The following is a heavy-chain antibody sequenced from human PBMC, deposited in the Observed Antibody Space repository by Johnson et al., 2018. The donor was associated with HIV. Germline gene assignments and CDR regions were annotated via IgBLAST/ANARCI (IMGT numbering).Heavy chain of an antibody. CDR2: ISSNGGST. CDR1: GFTFSRYA. V-gene: IGHV3-64*01. J-gene: IGHJ3*02. D-gene: IGHD3-16*01. Sequence: VQLVESGGGLVQPGGSLRLSCVASGFTFSRYAIHWVRQAPGKGLEYVSGISSNGGSTYYAHSVKGRFIISIDNSKNTLYLQMGSLRAEDMAVYYCAREESSPGGVAFDIWGQGTMVTVSS. CDR3: AREESSPGGVAFDI.